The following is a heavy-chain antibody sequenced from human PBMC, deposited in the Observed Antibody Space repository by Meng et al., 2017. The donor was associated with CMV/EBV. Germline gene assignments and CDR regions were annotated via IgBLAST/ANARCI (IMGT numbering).Heavy chain of an antibody. J-gene: IGHJ3*02. Sequence: SETQSLTCTVSGGSISSSSYYWGWIRQPPGKGLEWIGSIYYSGSTYYNPSLKSRVTISVDTSKNQFSLKLSSVTAADTAVYYCASGGDGNPPVLDAFDIWGQGTMVTVSS. CDR1: GGSISSSSYY. CDR3: ASGGDGNPPVLDAFDI. CDR2: IYYSGST. V-gene: IGHV4-39*07. D-gene: IGHD1-14*01.